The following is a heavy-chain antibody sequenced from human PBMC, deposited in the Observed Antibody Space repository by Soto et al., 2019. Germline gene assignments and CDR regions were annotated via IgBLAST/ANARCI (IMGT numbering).Heavy chain of an antibody. CDR1: GFTFSNYG. J-gene: IGHJ4*02. CDR2: IWYDGSSE. V-gene: IGHV3-33*01. D-gene: IGHD6-19*01. Sequence: QVQLVDSGGGVVQPGRSLRLSCAASGFTFSNYGMHWVRQAPGKGLEWVAVIWYDGSSEFYADSVKGRFRISRDNSKNTLYLQMNSLRADDTAVYYCARGCSFCNRGWYGGFDSWGQGTLVTVSS. CDR3: ARGCSFCNRGWYGGFDS.